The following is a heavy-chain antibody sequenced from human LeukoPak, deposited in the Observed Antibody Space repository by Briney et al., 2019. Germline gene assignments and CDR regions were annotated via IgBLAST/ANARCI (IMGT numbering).Heavy chain of an antibody. V-gene: IGHV3-21*01. CDR1: GFTFSSYS. D-gene: IGHD3-22*01. J-gene: IGHJ4*02. Sequence: GGSLRLSCAASGFTFSSYSMNWVRQAPGKGLEWVSSISSSSSYIYYADSVKGRFTISRDNAKNSLYLQMNSLRAGDTAVYYCARARVVVTDYYFDYWGQGTLVTVSS. CDR3: ARARVVVTDYYFDY. CDR2: ISSSSSYI.